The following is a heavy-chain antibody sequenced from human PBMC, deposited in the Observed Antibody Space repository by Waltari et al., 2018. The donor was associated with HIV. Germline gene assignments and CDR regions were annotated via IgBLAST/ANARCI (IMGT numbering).Heavy chain of an antibody. CDR1: GESFSGYY. Sequence: QVQLQQWGAGLLKPSETLSRTCAVYGESFSGYYWTWIRQSPGKGLEGIGEINHRRRINDVPSCRSRVHMSVDTAKNKFSLKMRPVTDADTAVYDCARGSRLGGLSPSAYWGQGALIPVAS. V-gene: IGHV4-34*02. D-gene: IGHD3-16*02. CDR2: INHRRRI. CDR3: ARGSRLGGLSPSAY. J-gene: IGHJ4*02.